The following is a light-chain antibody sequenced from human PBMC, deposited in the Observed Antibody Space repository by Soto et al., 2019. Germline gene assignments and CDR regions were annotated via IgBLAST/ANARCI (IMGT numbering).Light chain of an antibody. V-gene: IGLV2-23*02. J-gene: IGLJ1*01. CDR3: CSYAGSSTV. CDR2: VVS. CDR1: SSDVGSYNL. Sequence: QSVLTQPASVSGSPGQSITISCTGTSSDVGSYNLVSWYQQHPGKAPKLMIYVVSKRPSGVSNRFSGSKSGNTASLTISWLQAEDEADYYCCSYAGSSTVFGTGTKVTVL.